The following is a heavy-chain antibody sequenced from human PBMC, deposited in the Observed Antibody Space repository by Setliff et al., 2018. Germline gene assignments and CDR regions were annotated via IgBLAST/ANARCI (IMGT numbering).Heavy chain of an antibody. D-gene: IGHD5-18*01. J-gene: IGHJ4*02. V-gene: IGHV3-21*01. CDR3: ARDQGSYGYRAFDF. CDR1: GFLFSGSA. CDR2: ISGAGNYI. Sequence: GGSLRLSCGASGFLFSGSAMSWVRQAPGKGLEWVSAISGAGNYINYIDSVKGRFTISRDNAKNSLYLQMNSLRAEDTAVYYCARDQGSYGYRAFDFWGQGTLVTVSS.